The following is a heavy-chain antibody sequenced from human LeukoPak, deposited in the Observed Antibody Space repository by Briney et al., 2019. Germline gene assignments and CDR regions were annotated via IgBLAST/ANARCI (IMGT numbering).Heavy chain of an antibody. V-gene: IGHV1-2*02. CDR2: INPNSGGT. CDR3: ARGVVGATTGDY. Sequence: ASVKVSCKASGYTFTDYYMHWVRQAPGQGLEWMGWINPNSGGTHYAQKFQGRVTMTRNTSISTAYMELSSLRSEDTAVYYCARGVVGATTGDYWGQGTLVTVSS. D-gene: IGHD1-26*01. CDR1: GYTFTDYY. J-gene: IGHJ4*02.